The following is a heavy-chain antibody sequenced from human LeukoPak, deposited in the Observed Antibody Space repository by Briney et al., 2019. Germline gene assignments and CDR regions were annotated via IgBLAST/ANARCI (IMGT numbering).Heavy chain of an antibody. CDR2: ISYDGSNK. D-gene: IGHD3-10*01. CDR1: GFTFSSYG. Sequence: GGSLRLSCAASGFTFSSYGMHWVRQAPGKGLEWVAVISYDGSNKYYADSVKGRFTISRDNSKNTLYLQMNSLRAEDTAVYYCAILTFGELSVDYWGQGTLVTVSS. J-gene: IGHJ4*02. V-gene: IGHV3-30*03. CDR3: AILTFGELSVDY.